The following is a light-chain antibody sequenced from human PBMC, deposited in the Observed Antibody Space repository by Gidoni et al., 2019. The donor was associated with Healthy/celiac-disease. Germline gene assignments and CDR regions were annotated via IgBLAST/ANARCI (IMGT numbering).Light chain of an antibody. CDR1: QSVLYSSNNKNY. J-gene: IGKJ1*01. V-gene: IGKV4-1*01. Sequence: DIVMTQSPDSLAASLGERATINCKSSQSVLYSSNNKNYLAWYQQQPEQPPTLLIYWASTRESGVPDRFSGSGSGTDFTLTISRLQAEDVAVYYCQQYYSTWTFGQGTKVEIK. CDR3: QQYYSTWT. CDR2: WAS.